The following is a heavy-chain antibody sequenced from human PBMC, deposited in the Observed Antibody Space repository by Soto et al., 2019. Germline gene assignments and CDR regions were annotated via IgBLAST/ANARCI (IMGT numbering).Heavy chain of an antibody. V-gene: IGHV3-23*01. D-gene: IGHD6-19*01. J-gene: IGHJ5*02. CDR2: ISGSGGST. CDR1: GFTFSSYA. CDR3: AKDGVLPGIAVAGTEWFDP. Sequence: PGGSLRLSCAASGFTFSSYAMSWVHQAPGKGLEWVSAISGSGGSTYYADSVKGRFTISRDNSKNTLYLQMNSLRAEDTAVYYCAKDGVLPGIAVAGTEWFDPWGQGTLVTVSS.